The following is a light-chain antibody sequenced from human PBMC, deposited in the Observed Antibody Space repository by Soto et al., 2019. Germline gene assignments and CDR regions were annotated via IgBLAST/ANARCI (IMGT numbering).Light chain of an antibody. J-gene: IGKJ3*01. Sequence: AIQMTQSPSSLSASVGDRVTITCRASQGIRNDLGWYQQKPGKAPTLLIYAASSLQSGVPSRFSGSGSGTDFTITISSLQPEDFATYYCLQDYNYPFPFGPGTKVDIK. CDR3: LQDYNYPFP. CDR1: QGIRND. CDR2: AAS. V-gene: IGKV1-6*01.